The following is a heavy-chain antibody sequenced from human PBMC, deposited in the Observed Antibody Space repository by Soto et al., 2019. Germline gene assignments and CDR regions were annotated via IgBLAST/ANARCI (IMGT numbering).Heavy chain of an antibody. V-gene: IGHV3-23*01. CDR3: AMTRLYDTGQNDYHRDALDI. CDR2: ISGSGGRV. J-gene: IGHJ3*02. Sequence: GGSLRLSCAASGFSFGTYVMNWVRQAPGKGLEWVSGISGSGGRVYSADSVKGRFTISRDNSRNTLYLQMNSLRAEDTAIYYCAMTRLYDTGQNDYHRDALDIWGQGTQVTV. CDR1: GFSFGTYV. D-gene: IGHD3-22*01.